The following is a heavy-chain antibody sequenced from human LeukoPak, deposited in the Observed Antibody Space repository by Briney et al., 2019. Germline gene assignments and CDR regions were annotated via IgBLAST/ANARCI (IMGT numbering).Heavy chain of an antibody. V-gene: IGHV3-30*04. CDR2: ISYDSSRI. CDR1: GFTFRAYA. Sequence: PGGSLRLSCTASGFTFRAYAIHWVRRAPGKGLEWVTSISYDSSRIFYADSVKGRFTITRNNDEDTVYLQMRSLRPEDAAHYFCARDAQDFFDSSNSFDYWGQGTLVTVSS. J-gene: IGHJ4*02. D-gene: IGHD3-22*01. CDR3: ARDAQDFFDSSNSFDY.